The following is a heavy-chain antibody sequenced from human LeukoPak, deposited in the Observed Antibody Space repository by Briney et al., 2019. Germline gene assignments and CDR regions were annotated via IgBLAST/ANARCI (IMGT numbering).Heavy chain of an antibody. CDR1: GGSISSGGYS. V-gene: IGHV4-30-4*07. D-gene: IGHD1-26*01. J-gene: IGHJ4*02. CDR3: ARDPIVGATRGRGGY. CDR2: MFYNGST. Sequence: PSETLSLTCAVSGGSISSGGYSWSWIRQPQGKGLECIGFMFYNGSTYYNPSLKSRVTISVDTSKNQFSLKLSSVTAADTAVYYCARDPIVGATRGRGGYWGQGTLVTVSS.